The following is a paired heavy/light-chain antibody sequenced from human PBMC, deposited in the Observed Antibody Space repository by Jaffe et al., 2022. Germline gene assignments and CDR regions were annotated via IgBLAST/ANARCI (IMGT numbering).Light chain of an antibody. CDR1: NIGSKS. CDR3: QVWDSSSDHPHVV. V-gene: IGLV3-21*02. Sequence: SYVLTQPPSVSVAPGQTARITCGGNNIGSKSVHWYQQKPGQAPVLVVYDDSDRPSGIPERFSGSNSGNTATLTISRVEAGDEADYYCQVWDSSSDHPHVVFGGGTKLTVL. CDR2: DDS. J-gene: IGLJ2*01.
Heavy chain of an antibody. CDR1: GFTFSSYG. CDR2: IRYDGSNK. CDR3: AKVSMGSGSYYNVRSNYYYYYMDV. V-gene: IGHV3-30*02. Sequence: QVQLVESGGGVVQPGGSLRLSCAASGFTFSSYGMHWVRQAPGKGLEWVAFIRYDGSNKYYADSVKGRFTISRDNSKNTLYLQMNSLRAEDTAVYYCAKVSMGSGSYYNVRSNYYYYYMDVWGKGTTVTVSS. D-gene: IGHD3-10*01. J-gene: IGHJ6*03.